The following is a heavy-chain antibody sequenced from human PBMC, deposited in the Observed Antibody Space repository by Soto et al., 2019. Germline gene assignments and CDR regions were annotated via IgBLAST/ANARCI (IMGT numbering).Heavy chain of an antibody. J-gene: IGHJ4*02. V-gene: IGHV3-74*01. CDR1: GFTFSSYW. Sequence: GGELRLSCAASGFTFSSYWMHWVRHVPRKGVVWVSRIGSDGRSTNYADSVKGRFTVSRDNAKSTLYLQMNSLRAEDTAVYYYARDGSNSFDSWGQGTLVTVSS. CDR2: IGSDGRST. D-gene: IGHD4-4*01. CDR3: ARDGSNSFDS.